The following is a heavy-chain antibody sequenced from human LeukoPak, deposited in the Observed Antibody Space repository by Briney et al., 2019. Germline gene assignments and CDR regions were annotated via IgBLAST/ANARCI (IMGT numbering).Heavy chain of an antibody. V-gene: IGHV1-2*02. CDR1: GYTFTGYY. CDR3: ARARGQLERRGWFDP. D-gene: IGHD1-1*01. J-gene: IGHJ5*02. Sequence: ASVKVSCKASGYTFTGYYMHWVRQAPGQGLEWMGWINPNSGGTNYAQKFQGRVTMTRDTSISTAYMELSSLRSEDTAVYYCARARGQLERRGWFDPWGQGTLVTVSS. CDR2: INPNSGGT.